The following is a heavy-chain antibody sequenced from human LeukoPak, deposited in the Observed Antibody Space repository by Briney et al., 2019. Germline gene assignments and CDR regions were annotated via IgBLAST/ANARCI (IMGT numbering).Heavy chain of an antibody. Sequence: ASVKVSCKASGYTFTGYYMHWVRQAPGQGLEWMGWIDPNSGGINFAQKFQGRVTMTRDTSIITAYMELSRLTSDDTAVYYCARGTGSSWFDYWGQGTLVIVSS. D-gene: IGHD6-13*01. CDR1: GYTFTGYY. V-gene: IGHV1-2*02. J-gene: IGHJ4*02. CDR3: ARGTGSSWFDY. CDR2: IDPNSGGI.